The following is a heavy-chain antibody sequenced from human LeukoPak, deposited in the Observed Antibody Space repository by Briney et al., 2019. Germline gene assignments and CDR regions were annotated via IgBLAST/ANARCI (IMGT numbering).Heavy chain of an antibody. D-gene: IGHD6-19*01. CDR1: GYTFTSYG. J-gene: IGHJ4*02. Sequence: ASVKVSCKASGYTFTSYGISWVRQAPGQGLEWMGWISACNGNTNYAQKLQGRGTMTTDTSTSTAYMGLRSLRSDDTAVYYCARDRYSSGDFDYWGQGTLVTVSS. CDR2: ISACNGNT. V-gene: IGHV1-18*01. CDR3: ARDRYSSGDFDY.